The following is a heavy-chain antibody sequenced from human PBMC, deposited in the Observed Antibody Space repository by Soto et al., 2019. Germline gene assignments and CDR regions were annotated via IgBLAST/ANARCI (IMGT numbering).Heavy chain of an antibody. D-gene: IGHD6-13*01. Sequence: PXGSLRLSCSASGFTCSDYYMSWIRQAPGKGLEWVSYISSSSSYTNYADSVKGRFTISRDNAKNSLYLQMNSLRAEDTAVYYCARDRDSAAAGLYYFDYWGQGPLVTVSS. CDR3: ARDRDSAAAGLYYFDY. CDR1: GFTCSDYY. CDR2: ISSSSSYT. V-gene: IGHV3-11*06. J-gene: IGHJ4*02.